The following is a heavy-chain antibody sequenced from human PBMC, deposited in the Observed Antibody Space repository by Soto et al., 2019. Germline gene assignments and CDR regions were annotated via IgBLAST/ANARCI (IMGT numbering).Heavy chain of an antibody. D-gene: IGHD2-15*01. J-gene: IGHJ3*02. CDR3: ASRIVVVVAATPPAFDI. CDR2: INPSGGST. CDR1: GYTFTSYY. V-gene: IGHV1-46*03. Sequence: GASGKVSCKASGYTFTSYYMHWVRQAPGQGLEWMGIINPSGGSTSYAQKFQGRVTMTRDTSTSTVYMELSSLRSEDTAVYYCASRIVVVVAATPPAFDIWGQGTMVTVSS.